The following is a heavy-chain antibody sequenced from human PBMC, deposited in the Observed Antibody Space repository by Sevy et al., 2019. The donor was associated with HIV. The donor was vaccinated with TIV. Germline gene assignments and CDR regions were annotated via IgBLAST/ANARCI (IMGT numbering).Heavy chain of an antibody. CDR2: IYYSGRT. V-gene: IGHV4-59*01. Sequence: SETLSLTCTVSGGSISSYYWSWIRQPPGKGLEWIGYIYYSGRTNYNPSLKSRITISVDTSKNKFSLKLSFVTAADTAVYYCARGLAYGEAFDYWGHGTLVTVSS. CDR1: GGSISSYY. CDR3: ARGLAYGEAFDY. D-gene: IGHD4-17*01. J-gene: IGHJ4*01.